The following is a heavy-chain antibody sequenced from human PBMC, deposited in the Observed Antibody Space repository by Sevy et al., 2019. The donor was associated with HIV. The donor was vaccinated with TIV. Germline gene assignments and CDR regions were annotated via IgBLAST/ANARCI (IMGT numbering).Heavy chain of an antibody. CDR1: GFNVNDIY. Sequence: GGSLRLSCAASGFNVNDIYINWVRQAPGKGLEWVSVMYSGGGTYYADSVKGRFTISRDDSKNTLYLQMSSLRVEDAAVYYCARDWGVGNYRAMDVWGPGTTVTVSS. V-gene: IGHV3-53*01. J-gene: IGHJ6*02. CDR2: MYSGGGT. D-gene: IGHD3-16*01. CDR3: ARDWGVGNYRAMDV.